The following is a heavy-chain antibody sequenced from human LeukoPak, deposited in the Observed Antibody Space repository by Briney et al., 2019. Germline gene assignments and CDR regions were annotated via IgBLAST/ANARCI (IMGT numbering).Heavy chain of an antibody. V-gene: IGHV4-34*01. CDR2: VNHGGST. J-gene: IGHJ5*02. CDR1: GGSFTGYS. D-gene: IGHD4-17*01. Sequence: ASETLSLTCAFYGGSFTGYSWSWIRQSPGKGLEWIGLVNHGGSTNYNPSLKSRVTISIDTSMNQFSLNLTSVSAADTAVYYCARGRSNYGPWGPGTIVTVSS. CDR3: ARGRSNYGP.